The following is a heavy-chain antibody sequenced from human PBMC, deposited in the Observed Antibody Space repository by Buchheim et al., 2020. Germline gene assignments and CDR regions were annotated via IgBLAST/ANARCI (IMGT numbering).Heavy chain of an antibody. CDR2: IYYSGST. V-gene: IGHV4-39*01. CDR1: GGSISSSSYY. D-gene: IGHD3-3*01. J-gene: IGHJ4*02. Sequence: QLQLQESGPGLVKPSETLSLTCTVSGGSISSSSYYWGWIRQPPGKGLEWIGSIYYSGSTYYNPSLKSRVTISVDTSKNQFSLKLSSVTAADTAVYYCARGRVFWSGYGRGEEGLDYWGQGTL. CDR3: ARGRVFWSGYGRGEEGLDY.